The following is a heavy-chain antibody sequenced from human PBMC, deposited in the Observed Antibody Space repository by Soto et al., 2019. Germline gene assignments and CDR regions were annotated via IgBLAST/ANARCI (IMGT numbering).Heavy chain of an antibody. CDR2: ISAYNGNT. Sequence: QVQLVQSGAEVKEPGASVKVSCKASGYTFTSYGISWVRQAPGQGLEWMGWISAYNGNTNYAQKLQGRVTMTTATSTSTAYMELSSLRSDDTAVYSCARDWAAAGPFDYWGQGTLVTVSS. J-gene: IGHJ4*02. CDR1: GYTFTSYG. V-gene: IGHV1-18*01. D-gene: IGHD6-13*01. CDR3: ARDWAAAGPFDY.